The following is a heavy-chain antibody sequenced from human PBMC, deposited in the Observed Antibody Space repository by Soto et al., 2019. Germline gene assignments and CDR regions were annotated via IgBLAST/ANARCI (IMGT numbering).Heavy chain of an antibody. V-gene: IGHV1-18*01. CDR1: GYTFTSYG. CDR3: ASSYYYDSSGYYYYFEY. D-gene: IGHD3-22*01. Sequence: ASVKVSCKASGYTFTSYGISWVRQAPGQGLEWMGWISAYNGNTNYAQKFQGRVTITADESTSTAYMELSSLRSEDTAVYYCASSYYYDSSGYYYYFEYWGQGTLVTVSS. J-gene: IGHJ4*02. CDR2: ISAYNGNT.